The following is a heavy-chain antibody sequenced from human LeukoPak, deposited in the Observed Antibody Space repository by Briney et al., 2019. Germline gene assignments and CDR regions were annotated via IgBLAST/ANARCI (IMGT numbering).Heavy chain of an antibody. CDR3: AREDVDRTTGTWLGQYYYYGMDV. D-gene: IGHD1-1*01. J-gene: IGHJ6*02. CDR2: IIPIFGTA. V-gene: IGHV1-69*13. CDR1: GGTFSSYA. Sequence: ASVKVSFTASGGTFSSYAISWVRQAPGQGLEWMGGIIPIFGTANYAQKFQGRVTITADESTRTAYVELSSLRSEDTAVYYCAREDVDRTTGTWLGQYYYYGMDVWGQGTTVTVSS.